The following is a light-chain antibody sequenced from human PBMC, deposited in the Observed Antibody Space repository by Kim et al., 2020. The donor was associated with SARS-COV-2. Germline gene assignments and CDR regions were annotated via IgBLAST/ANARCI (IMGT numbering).Light chain of an antibody. V-gene: IGKV1-5*01. CDR2: DVS. J-gene: IGKJ1*01. CDR3: QQYDTCWT. Sequence: DIQMTQSPPTLSSSVGDRVTITCRASQSISSWLAWYQQKPGKAPTRLIHDVSTLESGVPSRFSGSGPGTEFTLIISSLQPDDFATYYCQQYDTCWTCGQGTKVDIK. CDR1: QSISSW.